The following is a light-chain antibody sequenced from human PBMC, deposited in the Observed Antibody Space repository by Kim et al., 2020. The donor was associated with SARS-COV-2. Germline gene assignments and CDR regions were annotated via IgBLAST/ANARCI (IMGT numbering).Light chain of an antibody. V-gene: IGKV1-17*01. J-gene: IGKJ1*01. CDR3: LQHDSRPWT. CDR1: QGIRTD. Sequence: ASVGDRVIITCRASQGIRTDLAWYQHKPGKAPKRLIYAASLLQTGVPARFSGSGLGTEFILTIRSLQPEDFATYYCLQHDSRPWTFGQGTKVDIK. CDR2: AAS.